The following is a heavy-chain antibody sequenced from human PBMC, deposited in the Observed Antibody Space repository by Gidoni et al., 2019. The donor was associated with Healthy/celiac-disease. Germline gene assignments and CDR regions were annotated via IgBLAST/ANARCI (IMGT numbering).Heavy chain of an antibody. CDR1: GFTFSSYA. CDR2: ISYDGSNK. V-gene: IGHV3-30-3*01. D-gene: IGHD2-2*01. CDR3: ARERIVVVPAARPSGWFDP. J-gene: IGHJ5*02. Sequence: QVQLVESGGGVVQPGRSLRLSCAASGFTFSSYAMHWVRQAPGKGLEWVAVISYDGSNKYYADSVKGRFTISRDNSKNTLYLQMNSLRAEDTAVYYCARERIVVVPAARPSGWFDPWGQGTLVTVSS.